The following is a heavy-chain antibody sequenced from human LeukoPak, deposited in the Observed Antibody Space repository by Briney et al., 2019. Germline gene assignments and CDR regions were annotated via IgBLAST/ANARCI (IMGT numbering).Heavy chain of an antibody. J-gene: IGHJ4*02. V-gene: IGHV4-39*07. CDR1: GGSISSSSYY. CDR2: IYYSGST. D-gene: IGHD2-2*01. Sequence: SETLSLTFTVSGGSISSSSYYWGWIRQPPGKGLEWIGSIYYSGSTYYNPSLKSRVTISVDTSKNQFSLKLSSVTAADTAVYYCARIISSTSCFSDYWGQGTLVTVSS. CDR3: ARIISSTSCFSDY.